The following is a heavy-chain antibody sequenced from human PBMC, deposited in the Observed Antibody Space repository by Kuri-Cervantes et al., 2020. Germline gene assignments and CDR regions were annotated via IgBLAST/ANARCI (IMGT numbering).Heavy chain of an antibody. CDR1: GFTFSSYA. V-gene: IGHV3-33*08. D-gene: IGHD2-2*02. J-gene: IGHJ4*02. Sequence: GGSLSLSCAVSGFTFSSYAMHWVRQAPGKGLEWVAVIWYDGSNKYYAYSVKGRFTISRDNSKNTLYLQMNSLSAEDTAVYYCARSRGLYEAPYYFDYWGQGTLVTVSS. CDR2: IWYDGSNK. CDR3: ARSRGLYEAPYYFDY.